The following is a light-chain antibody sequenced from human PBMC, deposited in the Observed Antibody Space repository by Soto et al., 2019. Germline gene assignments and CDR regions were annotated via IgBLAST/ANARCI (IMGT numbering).Light chain of an antibody. CDR3: QEGSTLLT. CDR2: GAS. Sequence: DIQMTQSPSSLSASVGDSVTITCRASQSVSTYLNWYQQRPGKAPKLLIYGASSLQSGVPSRFSGSGSGTHFTLTISSLQPEDFATYYCQEGSTLLTFGGGTKVDIK. CDR1: QSVSTY. J-gene: IGKJ4*01. V-gene: IGKV1-39*01.